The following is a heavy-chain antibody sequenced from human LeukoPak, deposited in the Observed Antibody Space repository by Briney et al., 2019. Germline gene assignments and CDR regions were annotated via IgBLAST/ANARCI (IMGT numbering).Heavy chain of an antibody. D-gene: IGHD2/OR15-2a*01. CDR1: GYSFTSYW. J-gene: IGHJ4*02. V-gene: IGHV5-51*01. Sequence: GESLKISCKGSGYSFTSYWIGWVRQMPGKGLEWMGIIYPGDSDTRYSPSFQAQVTISADRSVSTTYLQWSSLRASDTAMYFCARTFYVGDPDYFPFHYWGQGVMVTVSS. CDR2: IYPGDSDT. CDR3: ARTFYVGDPDYFPFHY.